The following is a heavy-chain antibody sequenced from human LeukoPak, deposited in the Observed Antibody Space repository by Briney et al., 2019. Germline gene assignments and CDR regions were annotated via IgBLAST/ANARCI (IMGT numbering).Heavy chain of an antibody. CDR3: ARTYYDYVWGSYRYRYYFDY. D-gene: IGHD3-16*02. V-gene: IGHV4-59*08. J-gene: IGHJ4*02. CDR1: GDSISSYY. CDR2: IYYSGST. Sequence: SETLSLTCTVSGDSISSYYWSWIRQPPGKGLEWIGYIYYSGSTIYNPSLKSRVTISVDTSKNQFSLKLSSVTAADTAVYYCARTYYDYVWGSYRYRYYFDYWGQGTLVTVSS.